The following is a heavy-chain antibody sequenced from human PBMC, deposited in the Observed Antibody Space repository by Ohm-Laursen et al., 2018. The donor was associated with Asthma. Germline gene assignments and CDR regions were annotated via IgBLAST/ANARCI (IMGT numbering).Heavy chain of an antibody. D-gene: IGHD3-9*01. CDR2: MHSSGGA. V-gene: IGHV4-59*02. Sequence: SETLSLTCGVSGGSVSGYYWSWIRQPPGRGLEWIAYMHSSGGANYNPSLQSRVTLSVDTSNNRVSLRLSFVTAADTALYFCARLDWALSVFDLWGQGALVTVAS. CDR3: ARLDWALSVFDL. J-gene: IGHJ5*02. CDR1: GGSVSGYY.